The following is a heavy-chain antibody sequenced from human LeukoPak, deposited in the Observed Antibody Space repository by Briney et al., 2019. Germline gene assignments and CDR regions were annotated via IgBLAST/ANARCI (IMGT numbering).Heavy chain of an antibody. D-gene: IGHD6-19*01. CDR3: ARIAVAVYYYGMDV. V-gene: IGHV4-31*03. Sequence: PSETLSLTCTVSGGSISSGGYYWSWIRQHPGKGLEWIGYIYYSGSTYYNPSLKSRVTISVDTSKNQFSLKLSSVTAADTAVYYCARIAVAVYYYGMDVWGQGTTVTVSS. CDR1: GGSISSGGYY. CDR2: IYYSGST. J-gene: IGHJ6*02.